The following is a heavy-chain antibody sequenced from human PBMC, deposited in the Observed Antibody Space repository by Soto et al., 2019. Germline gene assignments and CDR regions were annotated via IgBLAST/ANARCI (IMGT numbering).Heavy chain of an antibody. CDR3: AHRPTYYDLLTGYSSKIYGFYS. Sequence: SGPTLVNPTQPLTLTCTFSGFSLSTSGVGVGWIRQPPGKALEWLALIYWDDDKRYSPSLKSRLTITKDTSKNQVVLTMTNMDPVDISTYYCAHRPTYYDLLTGYSSKIYGFYSWGQGTLFTVSS. V-gene: IGHV2-5*02. CDR2: IYWDDDK. CDR1: GFSLSTSGVG. J-gene: IGHJ4*02. D-gene: IGHD3-9*01.